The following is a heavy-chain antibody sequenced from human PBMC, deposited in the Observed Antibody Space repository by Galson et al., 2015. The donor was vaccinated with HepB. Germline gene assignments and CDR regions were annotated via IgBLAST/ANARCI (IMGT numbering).Heavy chain of an antibody. CDR1: GFTFSSYG. D-gene: IGHD4-23*01. CDR3: AREKPSQTYGGNPEYFQH. Sequence: SLRLSCAASGFTFSSYGMHWVRQAPGKGLEWVAVIWCDGSNKYYADSVKGRFTISRDDSKNTLYLQMSSLRAEDTAVYYCAREKPSQTYGGNPEYFQHWGQVTLVTVSS. V-gene: IGHV3-33*01. J-gene: IGHJ1*01. CDR2: IWCDGSNK.